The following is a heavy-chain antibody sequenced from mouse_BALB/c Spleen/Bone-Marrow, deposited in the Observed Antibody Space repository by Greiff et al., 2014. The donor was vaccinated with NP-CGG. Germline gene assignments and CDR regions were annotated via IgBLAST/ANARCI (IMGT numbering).Heavy chain of an antibody. D-gene: IGHD4-1*01. J-gene: IGHJ4*01. Sequence: QVQLQQSGAELVRPGTSVKVSCKASGYAFTNYLIEWVKQRPGQGLEWIEVINPGSGGTNYNEKFRGKATLTADESSSTAYMQLSSLTSDDSAVYFCARCLTGTSALDFWGQGTSVTVSS. V-gene: IGHV1-54*01. CDR2: INPGSGGT. CDR1: GYAFTNYL. CDR3: ARCLTGTSALDF.